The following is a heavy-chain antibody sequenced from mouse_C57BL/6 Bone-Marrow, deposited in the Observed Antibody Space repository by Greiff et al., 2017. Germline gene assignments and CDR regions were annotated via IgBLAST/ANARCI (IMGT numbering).Heavy chain of an antibody. CDR2: IDPSDSYT. D-gene: IGHD1-1*01. CDR3: AINYGSSFFYAMDY. CDR1: GYTFTSYW. J-gene: IGHJ4*01. V-gene: IGHV1-50*01. Sequence: QVQLKQPGAELVKPGASVKLSCKASGYTFTSYWMQWVKPRPGQGLEWIGEIDPSDSYTNYNQKFKGKATLTVDTSSSTAYMRRSSLTSEDSAVYYCAINYGSSFFYAMDYWGQGTSVTVSS.